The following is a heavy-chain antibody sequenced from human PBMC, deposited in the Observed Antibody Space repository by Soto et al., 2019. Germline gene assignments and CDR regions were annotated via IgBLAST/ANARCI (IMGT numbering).Heavy chain of an antibody. CDR1: GFSLSTSGGG. CDR2: IYWDGDK. Sequence: SGPTLVNPTQTLTLTSALSGFSLSTSGGGVGWIRQHPGKALEWLALIYWDGDKRYSPSLKSRLTITKDTSKNQVVLTMTNMDPVDTATYYCAHSRRITMVRGVPHNWFDPWGQGTLVTVSS. D-gene: IGHD3-10*01. V-gene: IGHV2-5*02. CDR3: AHSRRITMVRGVPHNWFDP. J-gene: IGHJ5*02.